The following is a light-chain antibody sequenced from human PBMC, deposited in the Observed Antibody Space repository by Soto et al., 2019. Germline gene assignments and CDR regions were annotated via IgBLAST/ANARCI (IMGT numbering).Light chain of an antibody. CDR1: QGISNY. CDR3: QKYNSAAWT. CDR2: AAS. J-gene: IGKJ1*01. Sequence: RTTQSPASLSASVGDRVTITCRASQGISNYLAWYQQKPGKVPKLLIYAASTLQSGVPSRFSGSGSGTDFTLTISSPQPEDVATYYCQKYNSAAWTLGQGTKVDIK. V-gene: IGKV1-27*01.